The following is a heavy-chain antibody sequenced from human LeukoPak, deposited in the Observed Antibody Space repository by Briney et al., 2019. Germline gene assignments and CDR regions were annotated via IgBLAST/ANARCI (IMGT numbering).Heavy chain of an antibody. V-gene: IGHV4-38-2*02. Sequence: SETLSLTCTVSGYSISSGYYWGWIRQPPGKGLEWIGSIYHSGSTYYNSSLKSRVTISVDTSKNQFSLKLSSVTAADTAVYYCAGAMVRGVFDYWGQGTLVTVSS. J-gene: IGHJ4*02. CDR1: GYSISSGYY. D-gene: IGHD3-10*01. CDR3: AGAMVRGVFDY. CDR2: IYHSGST.